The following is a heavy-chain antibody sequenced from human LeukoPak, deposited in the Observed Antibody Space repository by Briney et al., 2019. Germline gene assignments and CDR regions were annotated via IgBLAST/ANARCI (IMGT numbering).Heavy chain of an antibody. CDR2: INPNSGDT. CDR3: ARGLARTSMVTRGGVRFDY. V-gene: IGHV1-2*02. Sequence: ASVQVSCKASGYTFTGYYMHWVRQAPGQGLEWMGWINPNSGDTNYAQKFQGRVTMTRNTSISTAYMELSSLRSEDTAVYYCARGLARTSMVTRGGVRFDYWGQGTLVTVSS. J-gene: IGHJ4*02. D-gene: IGHD5-18*01. CDR1: GYTFTGYY.